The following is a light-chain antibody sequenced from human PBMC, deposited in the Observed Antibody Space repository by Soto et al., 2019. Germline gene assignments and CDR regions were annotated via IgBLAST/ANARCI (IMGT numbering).Light chain of an antibody. CDR3: QPPRHLLT. V-gene: IGKV3-11*01. CDR1: QSVSSY. Sequence: EIVLTQSPATLSLSPGERATLSCRASQSVSSYLAWYQQKPGQAPRLLIYDASNRATGIPARFSGSGSGTDFPLPISHPEPEDFAVYYCQPPRHLLTFGGGTKVEIK. J-gene: IGKJ4*01. CDR2: DAS.